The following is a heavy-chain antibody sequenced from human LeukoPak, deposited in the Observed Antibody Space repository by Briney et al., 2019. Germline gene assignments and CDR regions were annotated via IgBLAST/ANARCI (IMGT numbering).Heavy chain of an antibody. CDR1: GFTFTSSA. D-gene: IGHD3-10*01. Sequence: GTSVKVSCKASGFTFTSSAMQWVRQARGQRLEWIGWIVVGSGNTNYAQKFQERVTITRDMSTSTAHMELSSLRSEDTAVYYCAALWDTRGGYFDYWGQGTLVTVSS. V-gene: IGHV1-58*02. CDR2: IVVGSGNT. CDR3: AALWDTRGGYFDY. J-gene: IGHJ4*02.